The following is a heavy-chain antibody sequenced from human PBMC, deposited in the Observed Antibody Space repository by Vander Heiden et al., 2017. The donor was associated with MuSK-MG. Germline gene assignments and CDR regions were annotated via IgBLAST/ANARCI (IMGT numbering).Heavy chain of an antibody. Sequence: QVQLQESGPGLVKPSETLSLTCTVSGGSISSYYWSWIRQPPGKGLEWIGYIYYSGSTNYNSSLKSRVTISVDRSKNQFSLRLSSVTAADTAVYYCAGIRGSYSVDYWGQGTLVTVSS. CDR1: GGSISSYY. CDR3: AGIRGSYSVDY. D-gene: IGHD3-16*01. CDR2: IYYSGST. V-gene: IGHV4-59*01. J-gene: IGHJ4*02.